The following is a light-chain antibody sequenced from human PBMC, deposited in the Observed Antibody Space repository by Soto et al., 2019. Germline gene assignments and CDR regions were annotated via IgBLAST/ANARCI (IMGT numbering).Light chain of an antibody. CDR2: EVN. CDR3: ASFRSGTILV. Sequence: GSPGQSVTISCTGPRSDIGDSNFISWYQHSPGKAPRLLIYEVNNRPSGVSRRFSGSKAGNTASLTISGLLDDDEADYFCASFRSGTILVFGSGTKVTVL. J-gene: IGLJ1*01. V-gene: IGLV2-14*01. CDR1: RSDIGDSNF.